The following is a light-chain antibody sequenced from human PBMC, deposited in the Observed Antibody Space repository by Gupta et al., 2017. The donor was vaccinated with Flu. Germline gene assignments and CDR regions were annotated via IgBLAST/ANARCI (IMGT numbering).Light chain of an antibody. CDR1: QSVRSSY. J-gene: IGKJ1*01. Sequence: EIVLTQSPATLSLSPGERATLSCRASQSVRSSYLAWYQQKPGQAPKLLIYGASSRATGIPDRFSGSGSGTDFTLTISRLEPEDFAVYYCQQYGSSLRTFGQGTKVEIK. CDR3: QQYGSSLRT. CDR2: GAS. V-gene: IGKV3-20*01.